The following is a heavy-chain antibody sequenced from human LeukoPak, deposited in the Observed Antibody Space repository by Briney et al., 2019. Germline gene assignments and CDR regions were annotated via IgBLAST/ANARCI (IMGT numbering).Heavy chain of an antibody. CDR3: ARRDGNYYYYMDV. Sequence: SVKVSCKASGGTFSSYAISWVRQAPGQGLEWMGGIIPIFGTANYAQKFQGRVTITADKSTSTAYMELSSLRSEDTAVYYCARRDGNYYYYMDVWGKGTTVTISS. CDR1: GGTFSSYA. V-gene: IGHV1-69*06. CDR2: IIPIFGTA. D-gene: IGHD5-24*01. J-gene: IGHJ6*03.